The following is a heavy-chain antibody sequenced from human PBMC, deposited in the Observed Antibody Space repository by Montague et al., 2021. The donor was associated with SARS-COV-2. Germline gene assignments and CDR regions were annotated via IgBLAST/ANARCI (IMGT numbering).Heavy chain of an antibody. D-gene: IGHD3-10*01. V-gene: IGHV3-21*01. CDR2: ISSSSYI. J-gene: IGHJ6*02. Sequence: SLRLSRAASGFTFSSYSMNWVRQAPGKGLEWVSSISSSSYIYYADSVKGRFTISRDNAKDSLYLQMNSLRAEDTAVYYCARDPLDYGLWSSGSYYNAYYYYYGMDVWGQGTTVTVSS. CDR3: ARDPLDYGLWSSGSYYNAYYYYYGMDV. CDR1: GFTFSSYS.